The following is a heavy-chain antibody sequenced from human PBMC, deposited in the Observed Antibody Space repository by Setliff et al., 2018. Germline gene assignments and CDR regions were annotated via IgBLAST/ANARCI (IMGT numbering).Heavy chain of an antibody. V-gene: IGHV4-39*07. D-gene: IGHD2-2*01. CDR1: GGSISSTSYQ. Sequence: KTSETLSLTCTVSGGSISSTSYQWGWIRQPPGKGLEWIGSIYYSGTANYNPSLKSRVTISVDTSKNQLSLKLSSVTAADTDVYYCARDQGYCGSASCYAQLWFDPWGQGTLVTVSS. CDR2: IYYSGTA. J-gene: IGHJ5*02. CDR3: ARDQGYCGSASCYAQLWFDP.